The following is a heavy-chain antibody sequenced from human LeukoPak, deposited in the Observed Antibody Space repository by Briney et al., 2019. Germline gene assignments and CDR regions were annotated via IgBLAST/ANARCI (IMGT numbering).Heavy chain of an antibody. Sequence: GGSLRLSCAASGFTFSNHWMSWARQAPGKGLEWVANIKEDGSEKYYVDSVKGRFAMSRDNAKNSLYLQMNSLRVEDTAVYYCARGGIAVGDYWGQGTLVTVSS. CDR3: ARGGIAVGDY. J-gene: IGHJ4*02. D-gene: IGHD6-19*01. V-gene: IGHV3-7*04. CDR1: GFTFSNHW. CDR2: IKEDGSEK.